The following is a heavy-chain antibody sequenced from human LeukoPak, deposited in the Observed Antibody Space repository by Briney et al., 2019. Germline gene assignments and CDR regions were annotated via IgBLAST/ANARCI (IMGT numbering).Heavy chain of an antibody. CDR1: GGSFSGYY. CDR2: INHSGST. D-gene: IGHD6-19*01. CDR3: ARSTVSVAGLLDY. Sequence: SETLSLTCAVYGGSFSGYYWSWIRQPPGKGLEWIGEINHSGSTNYNPSLKSRVTISVDTSKNQFSLKLTSVTAADTAVYYCARSTVSVAGLLDYWGQGTLVTVSS. J-gene: IGHJ4*02. V-gene: IGHV4-34*01.